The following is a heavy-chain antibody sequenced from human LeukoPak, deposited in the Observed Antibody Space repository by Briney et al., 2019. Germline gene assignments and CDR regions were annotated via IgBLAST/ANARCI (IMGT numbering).Heavy chain of an antibody. CDR1: EFTFSSYG. V-gene: IGHV3-30*18. CDR3: AKDGGPGYCSGGSCFGFDY. Sequence: GGSLRLSCAASEFTFSSYGMHWVRQAPGKGLEWVAVISYDGSNKYYADSVKGRFTISRDNSKNTLYLQMNSLRAEDTAVYYCAKDGGPGYCSGGSCFGFDYWGQGTLVTVSS. J-gene: IGHJ4*02. CDR2: ISYDGSNK. D-gene: IGHD2-15*01.